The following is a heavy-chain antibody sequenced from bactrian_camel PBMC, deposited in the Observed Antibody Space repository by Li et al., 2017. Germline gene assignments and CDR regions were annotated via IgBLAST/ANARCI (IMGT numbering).Heavy chain of an antibody. J-gene: IGHJ4*01. D-gene: IGHD3*01. Sequence: DVQMVESGGGSVQPGGYLRLSCAASEYTSSDYCMAWFRQAPGKEREGIAGISIGGGSKSYDQRVGGRFTISQDRAKNTLYLQMTDLKPEDTAIYYCAAGRASDCYSGSWWQPRIYPYWGQGTQVTVSS. CDR3: AAGRASDCYSGSWWQPRIYPY. V-gene: IGHV3S35*01. CDR2: ISIGGGSK. CDR1: EYTSSDYC.